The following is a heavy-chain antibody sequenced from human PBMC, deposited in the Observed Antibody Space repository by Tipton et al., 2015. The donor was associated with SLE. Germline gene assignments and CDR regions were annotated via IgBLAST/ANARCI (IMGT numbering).Heavy chain of an antibody. CDR3: ARDRGSIGYYGDYFDY. CDR1: GGTFSSYT. Sequence: QLVQSGAEVKKPGSSVKVSCKASGGTFSSYTISWVRQAPGQGLEWMGRIIPILGIANYAQKFQGRVTITADKSTSTAYMELSSLRSEDTAVYYCARDRGSIGYYGDYFDYWGQGTLVTVSS. D-gene: IGHD4-17*01. J-gene: IGHJ4*02. V-gene: IGHV1-69*09. CDR2: IIPILGIA.